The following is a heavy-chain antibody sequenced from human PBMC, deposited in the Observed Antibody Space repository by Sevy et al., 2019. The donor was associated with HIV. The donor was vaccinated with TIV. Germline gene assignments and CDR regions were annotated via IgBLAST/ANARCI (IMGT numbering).Heavy chain of an antibody. V-gene: IGHV3-66*01. CDR2: IHSDDTT. D-gene: IGHD5-18*01. Sequence: GGSLRLSCPASGFTVNSNYMTGVRQAPGKGLEGVSVIHSDDTTYHADSVKDRFTISRDNFKNTLYLHMSSLRAEDTAVYYCARGKSGYGYALNYWGQGTLVTVSS. J-gene: IGHJ4*02. CDR3: ARGKSGYGYALNY. CDR1: GFTVNSNY.